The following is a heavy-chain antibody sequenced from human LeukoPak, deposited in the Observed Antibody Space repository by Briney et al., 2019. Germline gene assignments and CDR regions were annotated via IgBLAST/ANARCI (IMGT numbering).Heavy chain of an antibody. Sequence: PSETLSLTCTVSGGSISSSNYYWGWIRQPPGKGLEWIANIYYSGRTYYNPSLKSRVTISVDTSKNQFSLKVSAVTAADTAVYYCARPLNTGDGDAFDVWGQGTMVTVFS. J-gene: IGHJ3*01. V-gene: IGHV4-39*01. CDR2: IYYSGRT. CDR3: ARPLNTGDGDAFDV. D-gene: IGHD2-8*02. CDR1: GGSISSSNYY.